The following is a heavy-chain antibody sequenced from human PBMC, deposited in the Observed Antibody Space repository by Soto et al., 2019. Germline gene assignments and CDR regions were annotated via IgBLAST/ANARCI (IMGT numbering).Heavy chain of an antibody. Sequence: ASVKVSCKASGYTFTSYGISWVRQAPGQGLEWMGWISAYNGNTKYAQKLQGRFTMTTDTSTSTAYMELRSLRSDDTAVYYCARDAAIGMNDYWGQGTLVTVSS. V-gene: IGHV1-18*01. CDR3: ARDAAIGMNDY. CDR2: ISAYNGNT. J-gene: IGHJ4*02. D-gene: IGHD1-20*01. CDR1: GYTFTSYG.